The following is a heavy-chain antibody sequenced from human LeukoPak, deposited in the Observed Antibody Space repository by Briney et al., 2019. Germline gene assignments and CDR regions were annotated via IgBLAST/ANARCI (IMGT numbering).Heavy chain of an antibody. CDR1: GFTFSSYA. CDR3: AKTTYYDFRSDYPEYYFDY. D-gene: IGHD3-3*01. CDR2: ISGSGGST. J-gene: IGHJ4*02. Sequence: PGGSLRLSCAASGFTFSSYAMSWVRQAPGKGLEWVSGISGSGGSTYYADSVKGRFTISRDNSKNTLYLQMSSLRAEDTAVYYCAKTTYYDFRSDYPEYYFDYWGQGTLVTVSS. V-gene: IGHV3-23*01.